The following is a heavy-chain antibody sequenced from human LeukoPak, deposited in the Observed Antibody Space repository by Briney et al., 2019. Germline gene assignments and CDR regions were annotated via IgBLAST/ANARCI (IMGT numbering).Heavy chain of an antibody. J-gene: IGHJ4*02. CDR2: ISNSGGST. CDR3: AKGRGLVSPDDH. D-gene: IGHD3/OR15-3a*01. Sequence: GGSLRLSCAASGFTFSSHTMTWVLQAPGKGLEWVSAISNSGGSTYYADSVKGRFTISRDNSKNTLYLQMNSLKAEDTAVYYCAKGRGLVSPDDHWGQGTLVTVSS. V-gene: IGHV3-23*01. CDR1: GFTFSSHT.